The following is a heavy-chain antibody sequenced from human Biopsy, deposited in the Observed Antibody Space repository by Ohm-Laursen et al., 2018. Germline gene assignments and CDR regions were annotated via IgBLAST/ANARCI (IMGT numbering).Heavy chain of an antibody. D-gene: IGHD3-16*01. CDR2: IKSKFDGETT. Sequence: GSLRLSCTASGFTFCDAWMSWICQAPGKGLEWVGRIKSKFDGETTDYAAPVKGRFIISRDDSKSTLFLQMNSLKVEDTGVYFCSTGGGDFYYNGMDVWGQGTTVTVSS. V-gene: IGHV3-15*01. CDR3: STGGGDFYYNGMDV. J-gene: IGHJ6*02. CDR1: GFTFCDAW.